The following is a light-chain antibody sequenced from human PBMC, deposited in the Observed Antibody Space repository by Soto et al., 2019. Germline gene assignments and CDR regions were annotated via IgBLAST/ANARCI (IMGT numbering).Light chain of an antibody. V-gene: IGKV3-15*01. CDR2: GAS. Sequence: EVVLTQSPATLSVSPGKRAILSCRASQSVSSNFAWYQQKPGQAPRLLIYGASTRATGIPARFSGSGSGTFFSLTISSLQSEDFAVYYCHQYNSWYTFGQGTKLEIK. CDR3: HQYNSWYT. J-gene: IGKJ2*01. CDR1: QSVSSN.